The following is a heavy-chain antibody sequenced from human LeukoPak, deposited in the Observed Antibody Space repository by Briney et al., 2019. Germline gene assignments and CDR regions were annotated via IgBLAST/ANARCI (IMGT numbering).Heavy chain of an antibody. V-gene: IGHV3-66*01. CDR3: TYGDYPLTY. CDR2: LYSDGDT. J-gene: IGHJ4*02. CDR1: GLTVTNNY. D-gene: IGHD4-17*01. Sequence: GGSLRLSCAASGLTVTNNYWHWVRQPPGKGPEWISILYSDGDTKYADSVKGRFTFSRDSSRNTPYLQMNGLRAEDTAVYYCTYGDYPLTYWGQGTLVSVSS.